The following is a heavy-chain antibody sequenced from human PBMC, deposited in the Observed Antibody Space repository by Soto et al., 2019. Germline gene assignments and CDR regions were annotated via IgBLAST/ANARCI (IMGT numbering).Heavy chain of an antibody. D-gene: IGHD6-13*01. V-gene: IGHV4-59*01. CDR2: IYYSGGT. Sequence: QVQLQESGPGLVKPSETLSLTCSVSGGSISSYYWGWIRQPPGKGLEWIGHIYYSGGTSYNPALKSRITISVDTSKNQFSLKLSSVTAADMAVYYCARDSAAGTGEYDHWGQGILVTVSS. CDR3: ARDSAAGTGEYDH. CDR1: GGSISSYY. J-gene: IGHJ4*02.